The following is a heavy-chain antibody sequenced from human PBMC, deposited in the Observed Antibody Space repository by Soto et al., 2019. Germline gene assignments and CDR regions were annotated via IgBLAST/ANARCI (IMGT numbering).Heavy chain of an antibody. Sequence: PGGSLRLSCAASGFTFNNYWMSWVRQAPGKGLEWVANIKQDGSEEYYVDSVKGRFTISRDDSKNTAYLQMNSLKTEDTAVYYCTRLITPLDYWGRGTLVTVSS. V-gene: IGHV3-7*05. D-gene: IGHD3-16*01. CDR3: TRLITPLDY. CDR2: IKQDGSEE. J-gene: IGHJ4*02. CDR1: GFTFNNYW.